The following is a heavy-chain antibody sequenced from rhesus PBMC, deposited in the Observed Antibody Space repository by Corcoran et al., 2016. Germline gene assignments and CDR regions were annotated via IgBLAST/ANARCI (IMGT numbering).Heavy chain of an antibody. Sequence: VQLQESGPGLVKSSETLSLTCAVSGGSINDRYYWTWIRQPPGKGLEWIGSMAGYGVTTYHPPFLRSRVTIAGDAAQNQFLLKVSSGTAADSALVYCARGGGCYRGACHGSYYGVDSWGQGVVVTVSS. CDR1: GGSINDRYY. V-gene: IGHV4S9*01. CDR2: MAGYGVTT. J-gene: IGHJ6*01. CDR3: ARGGGCYRGACHGSYYGVDS. D-gene: IGHD2-39*01.